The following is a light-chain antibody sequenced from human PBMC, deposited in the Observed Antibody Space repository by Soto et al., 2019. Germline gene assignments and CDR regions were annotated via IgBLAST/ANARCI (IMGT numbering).Light chain of an antibody. CDR1: QSISDW. J-gene: IGKJ5*01. V-gene: IGKV1-5*03. CDR2: KSS. CDR3: QQYNSYPIT. Sequence: DIQMSQSPSTLSASAGDRVTITCRASQSISDWLAWYQQKPGKATKFLIYKSSSLESGVPSRFSGSGSGTEFPLTISSLQPDDFAPYYCQQYNSYPITFGQGTRLEIK.